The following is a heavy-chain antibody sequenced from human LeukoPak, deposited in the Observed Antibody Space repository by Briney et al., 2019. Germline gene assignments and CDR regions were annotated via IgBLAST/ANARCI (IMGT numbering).Heavy chain of an antibody. Sequence: GSLRLSCAASGFTFGTYAMSWVRQAPGKGLEWISAISGSGGSTYYADSVKGRFTIARDNSKNTLYLQMNSLRAEDTAVYYCAKIPYRSGWVQNWFDPWGQGTLVTVSS. D-gene: IGHD6-19*01. CDR2: ISGSGGST. J-gene: IGHJ5*02. CDR3: AKIPYRSGWVQNWFDP. V-gene: IGHV3-23*01. CDR1: GFTFGTYA.